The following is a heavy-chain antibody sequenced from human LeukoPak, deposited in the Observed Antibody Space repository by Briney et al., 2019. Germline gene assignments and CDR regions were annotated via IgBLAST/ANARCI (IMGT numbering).Heavy chain of an antibody. D-gene: IGHD3-10*01. Sequence: GGSLRLSCAASGFTFSSYEMNWVRQAPGKGLEWVSYISSSGSTIYYADSVKGRFTISRDNAKNSLYLQMNSLRAEDTAVYYCARVAPLYGSGSYGFDPWGQGTLVTVSS. J-gene: IGHJ5*02. CDR2: ISSSGSTI. CDR3: ARVAPLYGSGSYGFDP. V-gene: IGHV3-48*03. CDR1: GFTFSSYE.